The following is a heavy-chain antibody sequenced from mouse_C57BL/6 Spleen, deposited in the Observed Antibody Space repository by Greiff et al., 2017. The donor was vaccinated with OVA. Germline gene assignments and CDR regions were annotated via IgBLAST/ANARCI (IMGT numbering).Heavy chain of an antibody. CDR2: IYPGSGST. CDR1: GYTFTSYW. D-gene: IGHD2-1*01. Sequence: QVQLQQPGAELVKPGASVKMSCKASGYTFTSYWINWVKQRPGQGLEWIGDIYPGSGSTNYNEKFKSKATLTVDTSSSTAYMQLSSLTSEDSAVYYCARGYGNYTWFAYWGQGTLVTVSA. CDR3: ARGYGNYTWFAY. V-gene: IGHV1-55*01. J-gene: IGHJ3*01.